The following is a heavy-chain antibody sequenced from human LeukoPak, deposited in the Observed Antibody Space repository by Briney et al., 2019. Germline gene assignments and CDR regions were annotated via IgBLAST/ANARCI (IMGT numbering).Heavy chain of an antibody. Sequence: SETLSLTCTVSGGSISSSSYYWGWIRQPPGKGLEWIGSIYYSGSTYYNPSLKSRVTISVDTSKNQFSLKLSSVTAADTAVYYCARGGGSGIYWGQGTLVTVSS. CDR2: IYYSGST. CDR3: ARGGGSGIY. CDR1: GGSISSSSYY. D-gene: IGHD3-10*01. J-gene: IGHJ4*02. V-gene: IGHV4-39*07.